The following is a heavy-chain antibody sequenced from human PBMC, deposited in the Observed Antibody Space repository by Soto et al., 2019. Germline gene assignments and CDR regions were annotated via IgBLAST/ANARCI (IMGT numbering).Heavy chain of an antibody. CDR3: ARTLSGDNVDY. J-gene: IGHJ4*02. CDR2: MNPNSGNT. D-gene: IGHD4-17*01. CDR1: GYTFTSYD. Sequence: GASVKVSCKASGYTFTSYDSNWVRQATGQGLEWMGGMNPNSGNTGYSQKVQGRVTMTRNTSISTAYMELSSLRSEDTALYYCARTLSGDNVDYWGQGTLVTAPQ. V-gene: IGHV1-8*01.